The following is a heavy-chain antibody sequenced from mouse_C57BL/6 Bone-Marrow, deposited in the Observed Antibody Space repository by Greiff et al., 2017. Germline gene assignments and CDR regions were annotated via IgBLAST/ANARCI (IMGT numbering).Heavy chain of an antibody. D-gene: IGHD1-2*01. CDR2: IDPENGDT. CDR3: TTIITTGY. CDR1: GFNIKDDY. J-gene: IGHJ2*01. Sequence: DVKLVESGAELVRPGASVKLSCTASGFNIKDDYMHWVKQRPEQGLEWIGWIDPENGDTEYASKFQGKATITADTSSNTAYLQLSSLTSEDTAVYYCTTIITTGYWGQGTTLTVSS. V-gene: IGHV14-4*01.